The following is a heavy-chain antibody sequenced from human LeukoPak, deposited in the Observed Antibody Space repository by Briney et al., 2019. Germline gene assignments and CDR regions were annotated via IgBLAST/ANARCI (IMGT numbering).Heavy chain of an antibody. D-gene: IGHD3-3*01. V-gene: IGHV4-4*07. Sequence: SETLSLTCTVSGGSINSYCWSWIRQPAGKGLEWIGRIHTGGSTNSNPSLKSRVTMSVDTSKNQFSLRLSSVTAADTAVYYCATWSGDYSFDFWGQGTLVTVSS. J-gene: IGHJ4*02. CDR3: ATWSGDYSFDF. CDR2: IHTGGST. CDR1: GGSINSYC.